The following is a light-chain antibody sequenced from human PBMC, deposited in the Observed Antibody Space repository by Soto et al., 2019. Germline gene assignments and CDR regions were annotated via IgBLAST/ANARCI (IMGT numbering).Light chain of an antibody. V-gene: IGKV3-20*01. CDR2: GAS. Sequence: GLSQSPGTLSLSPGERATLSCRASQSVSSSYLAWYQQKPGQAPRLLIYGASNRATGIPDRFSGSGSGTDFTLTISRLEPEDFAVYYCQEYANSPPSFGGGTKVDIK. CDR1: QSVSSSY. J-gene: IGKJ4*01. CDR3: QEYANSPPS.